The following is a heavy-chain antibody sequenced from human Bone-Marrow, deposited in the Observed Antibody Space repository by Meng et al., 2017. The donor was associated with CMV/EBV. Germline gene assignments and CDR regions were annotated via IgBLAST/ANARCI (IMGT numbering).Heavy chain of an antibody. Sequence: ASVKVSCKASGYTFTSYDINWVRQATGQGLEWMGWMNPNSGNTGYAQKFQGRVTMTRNTSISTAYMELSSLRSEDTAVYYCARVNIVVVPAALYYYYYGMDVWDQGTTVTVSS. CDR1: GYTFTSYD. J-gene: IGHJ6*02. CDR3: ARVNIVVVPAALYYYYYGMDV. CDR2: MNPNSGNT. V-gene: IGHV1-8*01. D-gene: IGHD2-2*01.